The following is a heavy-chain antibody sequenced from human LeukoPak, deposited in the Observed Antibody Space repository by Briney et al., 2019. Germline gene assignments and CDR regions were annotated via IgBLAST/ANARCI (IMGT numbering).Heavy chain of an antibody. CDR2: IYYSGST. CDR3: ARVGVLNWFDP. V-gene: IGHV4-39*01. Sequence: SETLSLTCTVSGGSISSSPYYWGWIRQAPGKGLEWIGNIYYSGSTFYNPSLKSRVTISVDTSKNQFSLKLSSVTAADTAVYYCARVGVLNWFDPWSQGTPVTVSS. J-gene: IGHJ5*02. CDR1: GGSISSSPYY. D-gene: IGHD1-26*01.